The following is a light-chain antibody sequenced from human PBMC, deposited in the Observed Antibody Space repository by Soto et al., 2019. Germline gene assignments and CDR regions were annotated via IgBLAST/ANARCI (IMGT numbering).Light chain of an antibody. V-gene: IGLV2-14*01. CDR2: DVS. J-gene: IGLJ2*01. CDR3: SSYTSRSTLVV. Sequence: QSALTQPASVSGSPGQSITISCTGTSSDVGGYNYVSWYQQHPGKAPQLMIYDVSNRPSGVSNRFSGSKSGNTASLTISGVQAEDEADYYCSSYTSRSTLVVFGGGTKLTVL. CDR1: SSDVGGYNY.